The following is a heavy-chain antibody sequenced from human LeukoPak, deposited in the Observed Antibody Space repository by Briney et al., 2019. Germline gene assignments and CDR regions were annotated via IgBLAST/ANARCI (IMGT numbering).Heavy chain of an antibody. V-gene: IGHV4-34*01. CDR1: GGSFSGYY. D-gene: IGHD3-3*01. CDR2: INHSGST. CDR3: ARGFRTIFGVVTRTFDY. J-gene: IGHJ4*02. Sequence: PSETLSLTCAVYGGSFSGYYWSWIRQPPGRGLEWIVEINHSGSTNYNPSLKSRVTISVDTSKNQFSLKLSSVTAADTAVYYCARGFRTIFGVVTRTFDYWGQGTLVTVSS.